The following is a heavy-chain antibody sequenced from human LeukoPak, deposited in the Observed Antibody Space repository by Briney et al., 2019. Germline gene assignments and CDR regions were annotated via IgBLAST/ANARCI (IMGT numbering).Heavy chain of an antibody. CDR1: GFTFSSYG. CDR2: IRYDGSNK. Sequence: GGSLRLSCAASGFTFSSYGMHWVRQAPGKGLEWVAFIRYDGSNKYYADSVKGRLTISRDNSKSTLYLQMNSLRAEDTAVYYCAKVGEPYGSGSYYVDYWGQGTLVTVSS. D-gene: IGHD3-10*01. J-gene: IGHJ4*02. V-gene: IGHV3-30*02. CDR3: AKVGEPYGSGSYYVDY.